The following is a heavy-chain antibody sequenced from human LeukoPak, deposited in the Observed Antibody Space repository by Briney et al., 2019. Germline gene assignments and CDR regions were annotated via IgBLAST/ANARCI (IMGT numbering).Heavy chain of an antibody. Sequence: SEALSLTCTVSGGSISSYYWSWLRQPPGKGLEWIGYIYYSGSTNYNPSLKSRVTISVDTSKNQFSLKLSSVTAADTAVYYCARDPGLDFYWYFDLWGRGTLVTVSS. CDR2: IYYSGST. CDR3: ARDPGLDFYWYFDL. CDR1: GGSISSYY. J-gene: IGHJ2*01. D-gene: IGHD6-19*01. V-gene: IGHV4-59*01.